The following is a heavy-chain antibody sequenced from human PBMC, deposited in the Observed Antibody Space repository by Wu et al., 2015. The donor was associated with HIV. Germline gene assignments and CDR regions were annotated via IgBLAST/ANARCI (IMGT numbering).Heavy chain of an antibody. V-gene: IGHV1-18*04. CDR3: ATWKVVADSLRLDY. J-gene: IGHJ4*02. CDR1: GYTLTDYY. Sequence: QVQLVQSGPEVKKPGASVKVSCKASGYTLTDYYMHWVRQAPGQGLEWMGWISTHDENTNYAQKFQGRVTMTTDTSTTTAYMELRSLRSDDTAVYYCATWKVVADSLRLDYWGQGTLVTVSS. D-gene: IGHD2-15*01. CDR2: ISTHDENT.